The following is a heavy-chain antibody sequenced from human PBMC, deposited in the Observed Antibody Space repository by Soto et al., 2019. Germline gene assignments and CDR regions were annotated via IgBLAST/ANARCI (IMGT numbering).Heavy chain of an antibody. Sequence: PGGSLRLSCVASGFIFEDYAMHWVRQAPGQGLEWVSSIRWSSGGIDYADSVKGRFTVSRDNARNSLYLQMNSLKPDDTALYYCAKDASYAIDYWGQGTLVTVSS. D-gene: IGHD2-2*01. J-gene: IGHJ4*02. CDR2: IRWSSGGI. V-gene: IGHV3-9*01. CDR3: AKDASYAIDY. CDR1: GFIFEDYA.